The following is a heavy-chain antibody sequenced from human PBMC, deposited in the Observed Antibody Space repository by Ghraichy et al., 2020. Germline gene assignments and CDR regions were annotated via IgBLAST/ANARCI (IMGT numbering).Heavy chain of an antibody. V-gene: IGHV4-4*07. CDR3: ARVNFLVAGTEGMDV. J-gene: IGHJ6*02. Sequence: TPSLTCTVFGGSISTYHWNWIRQPAGQGLEWIGRIYDTGVTYYNPSLNSRVSMSVDTAKNQFSLRLTSVTAADTAVYYCARVNFLVAGTEGMDVWGQGTTVTVSS. CDR2: IYDTGVT. D-gene: IGHD6-19*01. CDR1: GGSISTYH.